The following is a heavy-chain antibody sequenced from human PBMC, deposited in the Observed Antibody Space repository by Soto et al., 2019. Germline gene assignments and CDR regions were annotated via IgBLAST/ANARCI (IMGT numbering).Heavy chain of an antibody. D-gene: IGHD2-2*01. J-gene: IGHJ5*02. CDR1: GFSFSTYA. Sequence: GGSLRLSCAASGFSFSTYAMSWVRQAPGKGLEWVSAISGSGGSTYYPDSVKGRFTISRDNSKNTLYLQMNSLRAEDTAVYYCATHLTERYCSSTSCYGPLFDPWGQGTLVTVSS. CDR2: ISGSGGST. V-gene: IGHV3-23*01. CDR3: ATHLTERYCSSTSCYGPLFDP.